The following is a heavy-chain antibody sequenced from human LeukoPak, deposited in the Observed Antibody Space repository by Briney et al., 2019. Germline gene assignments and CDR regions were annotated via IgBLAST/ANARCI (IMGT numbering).Heavy chain of an antibody. J-gene: IGHJ4*02. Sequence: PGGSLRLSCAASGFTFSSYGMSWVRQAPGKGLEWVSAISGSGGSTYYADSVKGRFTISRDISKNMLYLQMDSLRAEDTAVYYCARDMPTSSSSWYYFDYWGQGTLVTVSS. D-gene: IGHD6-13*01. CDR3: ARDMPTSSSSWYYFDY. V-gene: IGHV3-23*01. CDR1: GFTFSSYG. CDR2: ISGSGGST.